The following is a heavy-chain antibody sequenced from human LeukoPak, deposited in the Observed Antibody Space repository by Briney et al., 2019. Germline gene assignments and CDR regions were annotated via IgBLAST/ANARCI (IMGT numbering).Heavy chain of an antibody. Sequence: SETLSLTCTVSGGSISSYYWSWIRQPPGKGLEWIGYIYYSGSTYYNPSLKSRVTISVDTSKNQFSLKLSSVTAADTAVYYCARHIVGAMAFDYWGQGTLVTVSS. CDR2: IYYSGST. J-gene: IGHJ4*02. V-gene: IGHV4-59*04. CDR1: GGSISSYY. D-gene: IGHD1-26*01. CDR3: ARHIVGAMAFDY.